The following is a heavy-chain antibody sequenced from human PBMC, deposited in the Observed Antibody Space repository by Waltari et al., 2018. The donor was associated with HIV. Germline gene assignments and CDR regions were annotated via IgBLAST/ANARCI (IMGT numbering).Heavy chain of an antibody. J-gene: IGHJ4*02. CDR1: GFSFSTYG. Sequence: QVQLVESGGGVVQPGRSLRLSWPASGFSFSTYGMHWVRQAPGKGLEWVAVISYDGSNKYYADSVKGRFTISRDNSKNTLYLQMNSLRAEDTAVYYCAKDKGGVTYIFDYWGQGTLVTVSS. V-gene: IGHV3-30*18. D-gene: IGHD1-1*01. CDR3: AKDKGGVTYIFDY. CDR2: ISYDGSNK.